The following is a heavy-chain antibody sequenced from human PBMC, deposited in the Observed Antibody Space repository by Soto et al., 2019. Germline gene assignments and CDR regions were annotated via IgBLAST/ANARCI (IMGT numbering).Heavy chain of an antibody. Sequence: GGSLRLSCAASGFTFSSYAMSWVRQAPGKGLEWVSAISGSGGSTYYADSVKGRFTISRDNSKNTLYLQMNSLRAEDTAVYYCAKDLNDGYSGYDFYYYYYMDVWGKGTTVTVSS. V-gene: IGHV3-23*01. CDR3: AKDLNDGYSGYDFYYYYYMDV. J-gene: IGHJ6*03. CDR2: ISGSGGST. CDR1: GFTFSSYA. D-gene: IGHD5-12*01.